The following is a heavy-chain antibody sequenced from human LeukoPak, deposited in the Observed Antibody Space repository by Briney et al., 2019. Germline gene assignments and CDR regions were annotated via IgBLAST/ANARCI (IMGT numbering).Heavy chain of an antibody. D-gene: IGHD3-22*01. CDR2: INPNSGDT. J-gene: IGHJ4*02. Sequence: ASVKVSCKTSGYTFTDYYMHWVRQAPGQGLEWMGWINPNSGDTHYAQKLQGRVTMTTDTSTSTAYMELRSLRSDDTAVYYCARVFGYYYDSSGYEADYWGQGTLVTVSS. CDR1: GYTFTDYY. V-gene: IGHV1-2*02. CDR3: ARVFGYYYDSSGYEADY.